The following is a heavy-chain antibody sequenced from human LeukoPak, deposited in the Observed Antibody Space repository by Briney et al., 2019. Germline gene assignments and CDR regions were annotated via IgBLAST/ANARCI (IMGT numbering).Heavy chain of an antibody. J-gene: IGHJ4*02. Sequence: GGSLRLSCAASGFTFSSYAMSWVRQAPGKGLEWVSAISGSGGSTYYADSVKGRLTVSRHNSKNTLYLQMNSLRAEDTAVYYCAKGRGIAATSWGQGTLVTVSS. D-gene: IGHD6-13*01. V-gene: IGHV3-23*01. CDR1: GFTFSSYA. CDR2: ISGSGGST. CDR3: AKGRGIAATS.